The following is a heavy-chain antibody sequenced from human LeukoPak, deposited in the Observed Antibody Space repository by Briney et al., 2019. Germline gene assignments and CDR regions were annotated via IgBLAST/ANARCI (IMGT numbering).Heavy chain of an antibody. CDR2: ISAYNGNT. D-gene: IGHD4-17*01. J-gene: IGHJ3*02. CDR1: GYTFTSYG. CDR3: ARDLNGDYADLVPEETFDI. V-gene: IGHV1-18*01. Sequence: GASVKVSCKASGYTFTSYGISWVRQAPGQGLEWMGWISAYNGNTNYAQKLQGRVTMTRDTSTSTVYMELSSLRSEDTAVYYCARDLNGDYADLVPEETFDIWGQGTMVTVSS.